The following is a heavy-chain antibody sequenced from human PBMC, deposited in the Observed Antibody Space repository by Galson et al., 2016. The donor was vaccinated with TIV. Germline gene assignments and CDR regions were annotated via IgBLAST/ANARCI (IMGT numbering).Heavy chain of an antibody. Sequence: VKVSCKASGYTSNTYDINRVRQATGQGLEWMGWMNANSGNRGYAPRFQGRLTLTRDTSRGTAYMELSSLRSEDTAVYYCASAGPSDSGDYGKFWGQGTLVTVSS. J-gene: IGHJ4*02. CDR2: MNANSGNR. V-gene: IGHV1-8*02. D-gene: IGHD4-17*01. CDR1: GYTSNTYD. CDR3: ASAGPSDSGDYGKF.